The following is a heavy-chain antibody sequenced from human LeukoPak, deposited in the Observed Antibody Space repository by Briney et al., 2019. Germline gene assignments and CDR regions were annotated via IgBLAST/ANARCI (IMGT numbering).Heavy chain of an antibody. V-gene: IGHV3-23*01. Sequence: PGGSLRLSCAVSGITLSNYGMSWVRQAPGKGLEWVAGISDSSGRTNYADSVKGRFTISRDKSKKTLYLQMNSLTAEDTAVYYCVKGAYDYLEIAYFDYWGQGTLVTVSS. J-gene: IGHJ4*02. CDR3: VKGAYDYLEIAYFDY. CDR1: GITLSNYG. D-gene: IGHD5-12*01. CDR2: ISDSSGRT.